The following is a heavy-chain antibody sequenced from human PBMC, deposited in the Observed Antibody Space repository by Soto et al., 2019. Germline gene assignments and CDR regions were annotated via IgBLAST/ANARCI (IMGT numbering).Heavy chain of an antibody. CDR3: VKRRSGYGPYWCFDL. CDR2: ISRVGDST. V-gene: IGHV3-23*01. CDR1: GFTFGNYD. D-gene: IGHD5-18*01. Sequence: EVQLLESGGGLVQPGGSLRLSCAASGFTFGNYDMTWVRQAPGKGLEWVSSISRVGDSTYYADSVKGRFTISRDNSKNTLSLQMNSLRAEYTTIYYGVKRRSGYGPYWCFDLWGRGTLVTVSS. J-gene: IGHJ2*01.